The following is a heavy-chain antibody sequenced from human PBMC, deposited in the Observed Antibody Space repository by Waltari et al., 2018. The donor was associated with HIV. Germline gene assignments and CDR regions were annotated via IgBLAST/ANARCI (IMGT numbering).Heavy chain of an antibody. CDR2: MNADSGNT. Sequence: QVQLVQSGATLKEPGASVKVSCKTSGYTFREYDVNWVRQATGQGLEWMGWMNADSGNTGYAQEFKGRVNMTRDTSTGIVSRELTSLSLHDTGVYYCTVSHRGAVFGDHWGQGTQVTVSS. J-gene: IGHJ1*01. D-gene: IGHD3-16*01. V-gene: IGHV1-8*01. CDR1: GYTFREYD. CDR3: TVSHRGAVFGDH.